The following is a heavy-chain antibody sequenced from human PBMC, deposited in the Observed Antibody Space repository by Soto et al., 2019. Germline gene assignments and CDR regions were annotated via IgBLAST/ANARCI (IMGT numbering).Heavy chain of an antibody. CDR1: GGSISSYY. J-gene: IGHJ4*02. Sequence: SETLSLTCTVSGGSISSYYWSWIRQPPGKGLEWIGYIYYSGSTNYNPSLKSRVTISVDTSKNQFSLKLSSVTAADTAVYYCARRWGRAADYWGQGTLVTVSS. V-gene: IGHV4-59*08. CDR3: ARRWGRAADY. D-gene: IGHD2-15*01. CDR2: IYYSGST.